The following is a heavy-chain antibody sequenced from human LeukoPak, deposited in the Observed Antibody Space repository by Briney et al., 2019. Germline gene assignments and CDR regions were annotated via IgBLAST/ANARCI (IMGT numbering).Heavy chain of an antibody. CDR2: ISSSSSYI. D-gene: IGHD1-26*01. CDR1: GFTFSSYS. Sequence: KPGGSLRLSCAASGFTFSSYSMNWVRQAPGKGLEWVSSISSSSSYIYYADSVKGRFTISRDNAKNSLYLQMNSLRAEDTAVYYCARLSGSYYDGYFDYWGQGTLVTVSS. V-gene: IGHV3-21*04. CDR3: ARLSGSYYDGYFDY. J-gene: IGHJ4*02.